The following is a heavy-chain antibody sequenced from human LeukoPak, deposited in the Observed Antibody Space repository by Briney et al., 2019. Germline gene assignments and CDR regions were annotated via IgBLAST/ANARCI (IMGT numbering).Heavy chain of an antibody. J-gene: IGHJ1*01. CDR2: INSDGSST. CDR3: AKDGGYDSSGYYGSLLSGQYFQH. Sequence: GGSLRLSCAASGFTFSSYWMHWVRQAPGKGLVWVSRINSDGSSTSYADSVKGRFTISRDNSKNTLYLQMNSLRAEDTAVYYCAKDGGYDSSGYYGSLLSGQYFQHWGQGTLVTVSS. CDR1: GFTFSSYW. V-gene: IGHV3-74*01. D-gene: IGHD3-22*01.